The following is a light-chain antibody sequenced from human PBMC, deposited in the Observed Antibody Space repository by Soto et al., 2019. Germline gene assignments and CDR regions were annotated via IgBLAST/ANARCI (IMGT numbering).Light chain of an antibody. V-gene: IGKV1-5*01. Sequence: DIQMTQSPSTLSGSVGDRVTISCRASQSISSWLAWYQQKPGKAPKLLIYDASSLESGVPSRFSGSGSGTDFTLTIRSLQPEDFATYYCQQSYSTPTFGQGTRLEIK. CDR2: DAS. CDR1: QSISSW. CDR3: QQSYSTPT. J-gene: IGKJ5*01.